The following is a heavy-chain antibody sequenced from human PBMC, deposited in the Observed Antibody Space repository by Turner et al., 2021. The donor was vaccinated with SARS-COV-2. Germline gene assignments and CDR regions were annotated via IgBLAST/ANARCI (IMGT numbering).Heavy chain of an antibody. CDR2: ISSSSSNI. D-gene: IGHD1-1*01. Sequence: EEQLVESGGGLVKPGGSLRLSCVASGFTFRRRILNWVRQAPGKGLEWVSSISSSSSNIHYADSVKGRFTISRDNARNSVYLQMDSLRAEDTAVYYCASEAFSDHFYNGIDVWGQGTMVTVSS. J-gene: IGHJ6*02. CDR3: ASEAFSDHFYNGIDV. CDR1: GFTFRRRI. V-gene: IGHV3-21*01.